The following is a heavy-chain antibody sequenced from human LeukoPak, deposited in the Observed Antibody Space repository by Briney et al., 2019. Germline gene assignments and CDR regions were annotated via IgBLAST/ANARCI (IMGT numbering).Heavy chain of an antibody. V-gene: IGHV1-69*05. CDR1: GGTFSSYA. D-gene: IGHD6-13*01. J-gene: IGHJ5*02. CDR3: AGDTSSWYGNWFDP. CDR2: IIPIFGTA. Sequence: SVKVSCKASGGTFSSYAISWVRQAPGQGLEWMGGIIPIFGTANYAQKLQGRVTMTTDTSTSTAYMELRSLRSDDTAVYYCAGDTSSWYGNWFDPWGQGTLVTVSS.